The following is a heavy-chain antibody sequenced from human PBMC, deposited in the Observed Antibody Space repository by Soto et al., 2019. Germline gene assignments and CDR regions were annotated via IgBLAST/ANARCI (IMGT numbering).Heavy chain of an antibody. J-gene: IGHJ5*02. CDR3: ARVRAAAGRGSVDWFDP. CDR2: IYYSGST. V-gene: IGHV4-39*01. CDR1: GGSISSSSYY. Sequence: PSETLSLTCTVSGGSISSSSYYWGWIRQPPGKGLEWIGSIYYSGSTYYNPSLKSRVTISVDTSKNQFSLKLSSVTAADTAVYYCARVRAAAGRGSVDWFDPWGQGTLVTVSS. D-gene: IGHD6-13*01.